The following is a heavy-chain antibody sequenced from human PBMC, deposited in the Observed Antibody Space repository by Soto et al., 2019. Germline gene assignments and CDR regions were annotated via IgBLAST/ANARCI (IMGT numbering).Heavy chain of an antibody. CDR2: IYPGDSDT. V-gene: IGHV5-51*01. J-gene: IGHJ6*02. Sequence: PGESLKISFKGSGYSFTNYWIGWVRQMPGKGLEWMGIIYPGDSDTRYSPSFQGQVTISADKSISTAYLQWSSLKASDTAMYYCARQLPSLSSGWYEAEAYFYYGMDVWGQGTTVTVSS. CDR1: GYSFTNYW. D-gene: IGHD6-19*01. CDR3: ARQLPSLSSGWYEAEAYFYYGMDV.